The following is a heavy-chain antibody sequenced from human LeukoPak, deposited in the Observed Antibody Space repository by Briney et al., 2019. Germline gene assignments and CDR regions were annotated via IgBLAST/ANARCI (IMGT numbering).Heavy chain of an antibody. Sequence: SETLYLTCTVSGGSISSYYWSWIRQPPGKGLEWIGYIYYSGSTNYNPSLKSRVTISVDTSKNQFSLKLSSVTAADTAVYYCARDSGGDWNDAFDIWGQGTMVTVSS. D-gene: IGHD2-21*02. J-gene: IGHJ3*02. CDR2: IYYSGST. V-gene: IGHV4-59*01. CDR1: GGSISSYY. CDR3: ARDSGGDWNDAFDI.